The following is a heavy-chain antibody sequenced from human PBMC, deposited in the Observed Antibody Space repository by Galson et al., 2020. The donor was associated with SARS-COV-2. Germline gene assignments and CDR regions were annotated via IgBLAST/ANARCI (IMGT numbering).Heavy chain of an antibody. D-gene: IGHD6-19*01. Sequence: WTWIRQPPGKGLEWIGYIYHSGSTEYNPSLKSRITISVDTSKSHFSLKLFSVAAADTVVYYCARVATMAAVDFWGQGTLVTVSS. CDR3: ARVATMAAVDF. V-gene: IGHV4-30-4*01. CDR2: IYHSGST. J-gene: IGHJ4*02.